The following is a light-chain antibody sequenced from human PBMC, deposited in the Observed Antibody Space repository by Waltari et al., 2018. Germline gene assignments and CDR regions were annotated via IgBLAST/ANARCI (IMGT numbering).Light chain of an antibody. Sequence: QSVLTPPPSASGTPGQRVTLSASASRSHIGINYVYGYQHLPGTTPKLLIYRNNQRPSGVPDRFSGSKSGTSASLAISGLRSEDEADYYCAAWDDTLSAVLFGGGTNLTVL. J-gene: IGLJ3*02. CDR2: RNN. CDR3: AAWDDTLSAVL. CDR1: RSHIGINY. V-gene: IGLV1-47*01.